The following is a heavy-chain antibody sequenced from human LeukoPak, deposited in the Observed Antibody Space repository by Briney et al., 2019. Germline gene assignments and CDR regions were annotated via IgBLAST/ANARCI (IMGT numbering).Heavy chain of an antibody. V-gene: IGHV3-23*01. D-gene: IGHD5-18*01. CDR3: AKEGGYKYGYLDY. J-gene: IGHJ4*02. CDR1: GFTSSSYA. CDR2: ISGSGDT. Sequence: GGSLRLSCAVSGFTSSSYAMSWVRKAPGKGLEGVSTISGSGDTYYVDSVKGRFTISRDNSKNTLYLQMNSLRAEDTAVYYCAKEGGYKYGYLDYWGQGSLVTVSS.